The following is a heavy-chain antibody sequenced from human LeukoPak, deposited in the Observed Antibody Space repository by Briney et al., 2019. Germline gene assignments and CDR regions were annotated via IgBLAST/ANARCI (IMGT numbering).Heavy chain of an antibody. CDR2: INHSGST. J-gene: IGHJ4*02. Sequence: SETLSLTCAVYGGSFSGYYWSWIRQPPGKGLEWIGEINHSGSTNCNPSLKSRVTISVDTSKNQFSLKLSSVTAADTAVYYCARERGVPYYYDSSGYDRTFDYWGQGTLVTVSS. CDR3: ARERGVPYYYDSSGYDRTFDY. CDR1: GGSFSGYY. D-gene: IGHD3-22*01. V-gene: IGHV4-34*01.